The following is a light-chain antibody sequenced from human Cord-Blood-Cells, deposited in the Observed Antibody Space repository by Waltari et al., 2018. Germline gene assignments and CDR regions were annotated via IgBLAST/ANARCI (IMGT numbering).Light chain of an antibody. J-gene: IGLJ3*02. CDR2: EGS. V-gene: IGLV2-23*01. CDR3: CSYAGSNWV. Sequence: QSALTQPASVSGSPGQSITISCTGTSSDVGSYNLFSWYQQHPGKAPKLMSYEGSKRPSGVSNRFSGSKSGNTASLTISGLQAEDEADYYCCSYAGSNWVFGGGTKLTVL. CDR1: SSDVGSYNL.